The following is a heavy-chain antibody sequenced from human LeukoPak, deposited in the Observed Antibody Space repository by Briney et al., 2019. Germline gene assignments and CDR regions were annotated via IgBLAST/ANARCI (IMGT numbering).Heavy chain of an antibody. Sequence: ASVKVSCKASGYTFTDFYIHWVRQAPGQGLEWMGWINPNSGGTKYAQKFQARVTMTRDTSISTLYMELSRLTSDDTAVYYCARAGPFYSGNYLGFWGQGTLVTVSS. CDR1: GYTFTDFY. V-gene: IGHV1-2*02. J-gene: IGHJ4*02. CDR3: ARAGPFYSGNYLGF. CDR2: INPNSGGT. D-gene: IGHD1-26*01.